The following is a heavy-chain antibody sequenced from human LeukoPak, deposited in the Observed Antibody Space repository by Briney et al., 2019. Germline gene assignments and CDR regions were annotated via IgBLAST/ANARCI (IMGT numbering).Heavy chain of an antibody. CDR2: FDPEDGET. Sequence: ASVKVSCKVSGYTLTELYMHWVRQAPGKGLEWMGGFDPEDGETIYAQRFQGRVTMTEDTSTDTAYMELSSLRSEDTAVYCCATVFDCGGDCFDYWGQGTLVTVSS. CDR1: GYTLTELY. CDR3: ATVFDCGGDCFDY. V-gene: IGHV1-24*01. D-gene: IGHD2-21*01. J-gene: IGHJ4*02.